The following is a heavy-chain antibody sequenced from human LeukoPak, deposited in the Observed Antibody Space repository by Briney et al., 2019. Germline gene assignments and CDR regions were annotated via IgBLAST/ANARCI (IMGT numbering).Heavy chain of an antibody. J-gene: IGHJ5*02. D-gene: IGHD3-10*01. V-gene: IGHV4-34*01. CDR2: IDHSGST. CDR1: GGSLSGYS. CDR3: ARVYVTVVRGRWFDP. Sequence: KPSETLSLTCAVYGGSLSGYSWTWIRQPPGKGLEWIGEIDHSGSTNYNASLTSRVIISADTSQNQFSLKLTSVTVADTAVYYCARVYVTVVRGRWFDPWGQGILVTVSS.